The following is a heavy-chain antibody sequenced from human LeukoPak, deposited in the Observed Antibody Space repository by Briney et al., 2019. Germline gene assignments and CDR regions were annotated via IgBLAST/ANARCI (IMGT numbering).Heavy chain of an antibody. CDR1: GYSISSGYY. Sequence: PSETLSLTCAVSGYSISSGYYWGWIRQPPGKGLERIGSIYHSGSTYYNPSLKSRVTISVDTSKNQFSLKLSSVTAADTAVYYCARLGLRSEGWGQGTLVTVSS. CDR2: IYHSGST. V-gene: IGHV4-38-2*01. J-gene: IGHJ4*02. CDR3: ARLGLRSEG. D-gene: IGHD5-12*01.